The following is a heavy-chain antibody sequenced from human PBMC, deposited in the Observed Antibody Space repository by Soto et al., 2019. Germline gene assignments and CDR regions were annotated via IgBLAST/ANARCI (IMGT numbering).Heavy chain of an antibody. CDR2: IYYSGST. Sequence: QVQLQESGPGLVKPSQTLSLTCTVSGGSISSGGYYWSWIRQHPGKGLEWIGYIYYSGSTYYNPSLKSRVTLSVETSKNQFSLKLGSVTAADTAVYYCARDGCSGGSCYFLYWGQGTLVTVSS. J-gene: IGHJ4*02. CDR3: ARDGCSGGSCYFLY. D-gene: IGHD2-15*01. CDR1: GGSISSGGYY. V-gene: IGHV4-31*03.